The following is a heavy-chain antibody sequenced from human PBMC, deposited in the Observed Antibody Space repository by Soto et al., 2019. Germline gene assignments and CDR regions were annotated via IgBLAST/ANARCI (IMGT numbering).Heavy chain of an antibody. V-gene: IGHV3-43*01. Sequence: EVQLVESGGVVVQPGGSLRLSCAASGFTFVDYVMHWVRQAPGKGLEWVSLISWDGRSLYYGYSVKGRFTISRDNSKNSLYLQMNSLITDDSALYYCAKGCSSCHYYDYFDPWGQGTLGTVSS. D-gene: IGHD3-22*01. CDR3: AKGCSSCHYYDYFDP. J-gene: IGHJ5*02. CDR2: ISWDGRSL. CDR1: GFTFVDYV.